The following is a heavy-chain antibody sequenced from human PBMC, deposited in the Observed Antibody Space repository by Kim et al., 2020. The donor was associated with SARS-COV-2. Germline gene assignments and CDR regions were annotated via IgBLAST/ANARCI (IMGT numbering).Heavy chain of an antibody. CDR3: ARRLTMIVVVGGNYYYYYGMDV. D-gene: IGHD3-22*01. CDR2: IDPSDSYT. CDR1: GYIFTSYW. V-gene: IGHV5-10-1*01. Sequence: GESLKISCKGSGYIFTSYWISWVRQMPGKGLEWMGRIDPSDSYTNYSPSFQGHVTISADKSISTAYLQWSSLKASDTAMYYCARRLTMIVVVGGNYYYYYGMDVWGQGTTVTVSS. J-gene: IGHJ6*02.